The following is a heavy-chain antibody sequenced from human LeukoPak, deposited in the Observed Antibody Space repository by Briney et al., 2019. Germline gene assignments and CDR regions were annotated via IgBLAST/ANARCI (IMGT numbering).Heavy chain of an antibody. Sequence: ASVKVSCKVSGYTLTELSMHWVRQAPGKGLEWMGGFHPEDGETIYAQKFQVRVTMTEDTSTDTAYMELSSVRYQDTAVYYCATSLGSGYYSFDAFDFWGQGTMVTVSS. V-gene: IGHV1-24*01. D-gene: IGHD3-22*01. CDR2: FHPEDGET. J-gene: IGHJ3*01. CDR1: GYTLTELS. CDR3: ATSLGSGYYSFDAFDF.